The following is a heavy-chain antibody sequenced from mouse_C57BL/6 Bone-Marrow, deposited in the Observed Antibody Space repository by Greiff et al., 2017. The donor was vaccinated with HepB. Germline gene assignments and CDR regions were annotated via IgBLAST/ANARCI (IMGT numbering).Heavy chain of an antibody. Sequence: EVMLVESGGGLVQPGGSLKLSCAASGFTFSDYGMAWVRQAPRKGPEWVAFISNLAYSIYYADTVTGRFTISRENAKNTLYLEMSSLRSEDTAMYYCARLYCGNDWYFDVWGTGTTVTVSS. CDR3: ARLYCGNDWYFDV. D-gene: IGHD2-1*01. CDR2: ISNLAYSI. V-gene: IGHV5-15*01. CDR1: GFTFSDYG. J-gene: IGHJ1*03.